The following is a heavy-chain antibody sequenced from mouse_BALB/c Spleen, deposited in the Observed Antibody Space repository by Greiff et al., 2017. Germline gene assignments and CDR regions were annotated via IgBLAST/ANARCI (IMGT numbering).Heavy chain of an antibody. V-gene: IGHV1-87*01. D-gene: IGHD2-2*01. CDR1: GYTFTSYW. Sequence: QVQLQQSGAELARPGASVKLSCKASGYTFTSYWMQWVKQRPGQGLEWIGAIYPGDGDTRYTQKFKGKATLTADKSSSTAYMQLSSLASEDSAVYYCARPLDGYDWFAYWGQGTLVTVSA. J-gene: IGHJ3*01. CDR2: IYPGDGDT. CDR3: ARPLDGYDWFAY.